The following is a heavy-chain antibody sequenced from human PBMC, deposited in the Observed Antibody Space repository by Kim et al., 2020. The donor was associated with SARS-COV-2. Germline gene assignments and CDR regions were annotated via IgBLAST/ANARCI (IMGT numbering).Heavy chain of an antibody. CDR3: AKDRTAYGETFDF. V-gene: IGHV3-30*02. Sequence: YYADSAKGRFTISRDNSKNTLYLQLNSLRPEDTAVYYCAKDRTAYGETFDFWGQGTMVTVSS. D-gene: IGHD4-17*01. J-gene: IGHJ3*01.